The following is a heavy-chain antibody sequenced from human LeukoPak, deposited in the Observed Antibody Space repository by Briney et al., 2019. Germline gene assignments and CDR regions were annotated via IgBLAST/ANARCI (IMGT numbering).Heavy chain of an antibody. CDR3: ARAEYYYDSSGFDI. CDR1: GGSFSGYY. Sequence: PETLSLTCTVYGGSFSGYYWSWLRQPPGKGLEWIGEINHSGSTNYNPSLKSRVTISVDTSKNQFSLKLSCVTAADTAVYYCARAEYYYDSSGFDIWGQGTMVTVSS. J-gene: IGHJ3*02. D-gene: IGHD3-22*01. CDR2: INHSGST. V-gene: IGHV4-34*01.